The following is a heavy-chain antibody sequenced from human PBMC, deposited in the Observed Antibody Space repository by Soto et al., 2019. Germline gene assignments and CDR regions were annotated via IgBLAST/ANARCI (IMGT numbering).Heavy chain of an antibody. V-gene: IGHV3-21*01. CDR3: ARGSAFIGLDY. J-gene: IGHJ4*02. CDR2: IGTSGSYI. D-gene: IGHD1-26*01. Sequence: GGSLRLSYAASGFTFSSYAMSWVRQAPGRGLEWVSSIGTSGSYIYDTDSVKGRFTISRDNTKDSLYLQMNSLRAEDTAIYYCARGSAFIGLDYWGQGTPVTVSS. CDR1: GFTFSSYA.